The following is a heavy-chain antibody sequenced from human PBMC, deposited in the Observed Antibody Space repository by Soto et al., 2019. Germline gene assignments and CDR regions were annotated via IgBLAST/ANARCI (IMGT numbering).Heavy chain of an antibody. CDR2: ISYDGSNK. V-gene: IGHV3-30-3*01. D-gene: IGHD6-13*01. CDR1: GFTFSSYA. J-gene: IGHJ4*02. Sequence: GGSLRLSCAASGFTFSSYAMHWVRQAPGKGLEWVAVISYDGSNKYYADSVKGRFTISRDNSKNTLYLQMNSLRAEDTAVYYCATSRAPYSSSWSEFNYWGQGTLVTVSS. CDR3: ATSRAPYSSSWSEFNY.